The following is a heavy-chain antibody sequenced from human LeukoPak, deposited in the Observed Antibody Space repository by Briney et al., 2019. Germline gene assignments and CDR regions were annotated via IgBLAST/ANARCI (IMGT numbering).Heavy chain of an antibody. Sequence: SETLSLTCTVSGGSISSGSYYWSWIRQPAGKGLEWIGRIYTSGSTNYNPSLKSRVTISVDTPKNQFSLKLSSVTAADTAVYYCARGSYYGWWSHFDYWGQGTLVTVSS. V-gene: IGHV4-61*02. D-gene: IGHD3-10*01. CDR3: ARGSYYGWWSHFDY. CDR1: GGSISSGSYY. J-gene: IGHJ4*02. CDR2: IYTSGST.